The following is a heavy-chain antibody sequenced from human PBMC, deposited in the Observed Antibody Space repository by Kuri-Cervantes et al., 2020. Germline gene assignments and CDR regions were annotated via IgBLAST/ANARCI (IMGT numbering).Heavy chain of an antibody. Sequence: SETLSLTCTVSGGSIITYYCRWIRQLPKKGLEWIGYIYTSGRTNYNPSLKSRVTMSVDTSKNQFALKLSSVTAADTAVYYCATDGYYYYYVDVWGKGTTVTVSS. CDR1: GGSIITYY. J-gene: IGHJ6*03. CDR3: ATDGYYYYYVDV. CDR2: IYTSGRT. V-gene: IGHV4-59*01.